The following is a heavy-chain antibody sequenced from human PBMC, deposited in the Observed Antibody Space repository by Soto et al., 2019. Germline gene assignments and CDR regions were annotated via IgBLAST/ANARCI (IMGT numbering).Heavy chain of an antibody. CDR1: GGSISSGGYY. Sequence: QVQLQESGPGLVKPSQTLSLTCTVSGGSISSGGYYWSWIRQHPGKGLEWIGYIYYSGSTYYNPSLTSRITISVYTSKNQFPLKLSSVTAADTAVYYCARSSPVVTAPWGQGTLVTVSS. CDR3: ARSSPVVTAP. D-gene: IGHD2-21*02. J-gene: IGHJ5*02. V-gene: IGHV4-31*03. CDR2: IYYSGST.